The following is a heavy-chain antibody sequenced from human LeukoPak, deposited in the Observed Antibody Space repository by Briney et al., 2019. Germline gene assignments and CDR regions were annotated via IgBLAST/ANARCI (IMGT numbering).Heavy chain of an antibody. CDR3: ARDMRIRGVEYYYYYMDV. CDR2: ISSNGGST. V-gene: IGHV3-64*01. J-gene: IGHJ6*03. D-gene: IGHD3-10*01. Sequence: GGSLRLSCAASGFTFSRYAMHWVRQAPGKGLEYVSSISSNGGSTYYANSVKGRFTISRDNAKNSLYLQMNSLRAEDTAVYYCARDMRIRGVEYYYYYMDVWGKGTTVTISS. CDR1: GFTFSRYA.